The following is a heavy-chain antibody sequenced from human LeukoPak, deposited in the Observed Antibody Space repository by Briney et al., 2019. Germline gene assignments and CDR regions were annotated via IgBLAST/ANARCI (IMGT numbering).Heavy chain of an antibody. D-gene: IGHD5-18*01. Sequence: SETLALTCNVSGTSIKTYYWSWIRQPPGKGLEGMGYIFDRGTTNYNPSLESRVTISAETSKNQVSLKVKSVTAADTAVYYCASGLWDTAMYFDYWGQGTLVTVSS. CDR2: IFDRGTT. CDR1: GTSIKTYY. V-gene: IGHV4-59*01. CDR3: ASGLWDTAMYFDY. J-gene: IGHJ4*02.